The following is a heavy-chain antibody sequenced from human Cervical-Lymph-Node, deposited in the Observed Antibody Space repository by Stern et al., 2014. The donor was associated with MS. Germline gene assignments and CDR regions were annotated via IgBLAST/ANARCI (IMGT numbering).Heavy chain of an antibody. V-gene: IGHV1-2*02. CDR2: ISPNNGGT. J-gene: IGHJ5*02. CDR1: GYTFTDHY. D-gene: IGHD2-2*02. CDR3: ARAVVSLGHCSSSSCYIGGLRFDP. Sequence: QVQLVQSGAEVEKPGASVKVSCEAFGYTFTDHYIHWIRQAPGQGLEWMGWISPNNGGTRYAQKFQGRVTMTRDTSISTAYMELTRLTSDDTAVYYCARAVVSLGHCSSSSCYIGGLRFDPWGQGTLVIVSS.